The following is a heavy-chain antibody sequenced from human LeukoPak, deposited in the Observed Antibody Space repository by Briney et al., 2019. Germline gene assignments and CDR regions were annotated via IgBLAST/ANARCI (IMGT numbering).Heavy chain of an antibody. CDR2: IYYSGTT. V-gene: IGHV4-39*01. CDR3: ARGGSGSGGDFDY. J-gene: IGHJ4*02. D-gene: IGHD2-15*01. Sequence: PSETLSLTCTVSGGSISASSYYWGWIRQPPGKGLEWIATIYYSGTTYYNPSLKSRVTISVDTSKNQFSLNLSSVTAADTAVYYCARGGSGSGGDFDYGGQGTLVTVSS. CDR1: GGSISASSYY.